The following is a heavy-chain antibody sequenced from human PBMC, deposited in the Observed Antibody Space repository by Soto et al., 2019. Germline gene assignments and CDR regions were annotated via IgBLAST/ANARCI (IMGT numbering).Heavy chain of an antibody. J-gene: IGHJ6*02. CDR1: GFTFAIYW. D-gene: IGHD2-15*01. CDR3: ATGSHYPALPYYYGLDV. CDR2: IYPRDSDS. V-gene: IGHV5-51*01. Sequence: RGESLKISCKGSGFTFAIYWIGWVRQVPGKGLEWMGIIYPRDSDSTYSPSFQGQVTISADKSISTAYLQWSSLQASDAAVYYCATGSHYPALPYYYGLDVWGQGTTVTVSS.